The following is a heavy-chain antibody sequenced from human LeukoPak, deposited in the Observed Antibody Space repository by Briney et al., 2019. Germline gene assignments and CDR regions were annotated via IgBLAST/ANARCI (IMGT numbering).Heavy chain of an antibody. CDR3: ARGLYDSSGYIGRYYFDY. CDR2: ISSSSSYI. Sequence: PGGSLRLSCAASGFTFDDYGMNWVRQAPGKGLEWVSSISSSSSYIYYADSVKGRFTISRDNAKNSLYLQMNSLRAEDTAVYYCARGLYDSSGYIGRYYFDYWGQGTLVTVSS. V-gene: IGHV3-21*01. J-gene: IGHJ4*02. D-gene: IGHD3-22*01. CDR1: GFTFDDYG.